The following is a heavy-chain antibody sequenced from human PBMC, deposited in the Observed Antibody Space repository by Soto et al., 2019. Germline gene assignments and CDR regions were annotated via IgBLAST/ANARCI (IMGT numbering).Heavy chain of an antibody. V-gene: IGHV4-59*08. CDR2: IYYSGST. CDR3: ARHDVAAAGYYYYYMDV. J-gene: IGHJ6*03. D-gene: IGHD6-13*01. Sequence: QVQLQESGPGLVKPSETLSLTCTVSGGSISSYYWSWIRQPPGKGLEWIGYIYYSGSTNYNPSLKIRVTISVDTSKNQFSLKLGAVTAADTAVYYCARHDVAAAGYYYYYMDVWGKGTTVTVSS. CDR1: GGSISSYY.